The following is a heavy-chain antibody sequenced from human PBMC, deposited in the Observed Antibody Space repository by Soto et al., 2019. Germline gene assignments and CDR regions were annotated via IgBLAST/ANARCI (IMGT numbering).Heavy chain of an antibody. V-gene: IGHV2-5*02. CDR1: GFSLSTSGVG. CDR3: AHSKQGGIEVGFLEWLLRPRYYFDY. CDR2: IYWDDDK. D-gene: IGHD3-3*01. Sequence: QITLKESGPTLVKPTQTLTLTCTFSGFSLSTSGVGVGWIRQPPGKALEWLALIYWDDDKRYSPSLKSRLTITKDTSKNQVVLTMTNMDPVDTATYYCAHSKQGGIEVGFLEWLLRPRYYFDYWGQGTLVTVSS. J-gene: IGHJ4*02.